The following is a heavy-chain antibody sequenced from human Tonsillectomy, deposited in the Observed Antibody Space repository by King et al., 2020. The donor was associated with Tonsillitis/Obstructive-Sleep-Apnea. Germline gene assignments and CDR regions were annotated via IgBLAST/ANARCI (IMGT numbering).Heavy chain of an antibody. CDR1: GYTFGNYD. CDR2: MNANSGNI. D-gene: IGHD3-22*01. Sequence: QLVQSGAEVKKPGASVTVSCKASGYTFGNYDIHWVRQATGQGLEWMGWMNANSGNIGYAQKFQGRLTMTKNTSTSTDYMELSSLRSEDTAVYFCATSYGWSQAEYYDRSGFYSWGQRSLVTASS. CDR3: ATSYGWSQAEYYDRSGFYS. V-gene: IGHV1-8*01. J-gene: IGHJ4*02.